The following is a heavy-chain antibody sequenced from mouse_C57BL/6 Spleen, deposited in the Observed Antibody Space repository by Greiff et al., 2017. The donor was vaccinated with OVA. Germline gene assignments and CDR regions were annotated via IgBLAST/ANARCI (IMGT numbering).Heavy chain of an antibody. CDR1: GFTFSDYG. V-gene: IGHV5-17*01. CDR3: ARQIYYDYVFDY. J-gene: IGHJ2*01. CDR2: ISSGSSTI. D-gene: IGHD2-4*01. Sequence: EVMLVESGGGLVKPGGSLKLSCAASGFTFSDYGMHWVRQAPEKGLEWVAYISSGSSTIYYADTVKGRFTISRDNAKNTLFLQMTSLRSEDTAMYYCARQIYYDYVFDYWGQGTTLTVSS.